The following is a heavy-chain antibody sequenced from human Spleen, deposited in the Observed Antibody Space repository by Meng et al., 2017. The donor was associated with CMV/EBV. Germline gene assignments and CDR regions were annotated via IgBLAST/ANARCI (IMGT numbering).Heavy chain of an antibody. Sequence: SSWPWLRQPPGKGLEWIGYVYYPGTTNYTPSLSSRVTISLDTSKNQFSLKLSSVTAADTAIYYCARDLDRCGGDCFSPSYRFDPWGQGTLVTVSS. CDR3: ARDLDRCGGDCFSPSYRFDP. J-gene: IGHJ5*02. D-gene: IGHD2-21*01. CDR1: SS. CDR2: VYYPGTT. V-gene: IGHV4-59*01.